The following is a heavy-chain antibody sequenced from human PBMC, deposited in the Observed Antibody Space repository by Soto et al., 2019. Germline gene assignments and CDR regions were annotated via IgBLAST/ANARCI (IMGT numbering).Heavy chain of an antibody. Sequence: QVQLVQSGAELRKPGASVKVSCKASGYTFTSTYLTWVRQAPGRGLEWVGWISPDTGNTNYAKKFQGRVTLTTDTSTNTVYMKLRSLSPDDTAVYYCARGGGAHYRFHPWGQGTLVTVSS. J-gene: IGHJ5*02. V-gene: IGHV1-18*01. CDR2: ISPDTGNT. CDR1: GYTFTSTY. CDR3: ARGGGAHYRFHP. D-gene: IGHD1-26*01.